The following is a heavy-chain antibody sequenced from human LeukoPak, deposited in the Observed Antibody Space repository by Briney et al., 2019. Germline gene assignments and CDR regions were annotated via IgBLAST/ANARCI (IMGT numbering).Heavy chain of an antibody. J-gene: IGHJ4*02. Sequence: SETLSLTCTVSGGSISSYYWSWLRQPPGQGLEWIGYIYYSGSTNYNPSLKSRVTISVDTSKNQFSLKLSSVTAADTAVYYCASGGPYYYGSGSYPHWGQGTLVTVSA. D-gene: IGHD3-10*01. CDR3: ASGGPYYYGSGSYPH. V-gene: IGHV4-59*01. CDR2: IYYSGST. CDR1: GGSISSYY.